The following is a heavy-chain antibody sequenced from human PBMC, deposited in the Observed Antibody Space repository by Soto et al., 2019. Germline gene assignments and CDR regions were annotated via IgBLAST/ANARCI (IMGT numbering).Heavy chain of an antibody. CDR2: MNPNSDNT. D-gene: IGHD6-13*01. V-gene: IGHV1-8*01. J-gene: IGHJ6*03. Sequence: QVQLVQSGAEVKKPGASVKVSCKASGYTFTSYDINWVRQATGQGLEWMGWMNPNSDNTGYAQKFQGRVTMTRNTSISTAYMELSSLRSEDTAVYYCARAAAGINYYYYYYMDVWGKGTTVTVSS. CDR3: ARAAAGINYYYYYYMDV. CDR1: GYTFTSYD.